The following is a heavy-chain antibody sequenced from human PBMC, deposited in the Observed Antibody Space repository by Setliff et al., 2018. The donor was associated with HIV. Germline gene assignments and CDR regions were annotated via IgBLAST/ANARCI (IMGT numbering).Heavy chain of an antibody. V-gene: IGHV4-59*08. CDR2: IYYSGST. CDR1: GGSISSYY. D-gene: IGHD5-18*01. J-gene: IGHJ4*02. CDR3: ARTLRAAAMGYFDY. Sequence: TLSLTCTVSGGSISSYYWSWIRQPPGKGLEWIGYIYYSGSTNYNPSLKSRVTISVDTSKNQFSLKLTSVTAADTAVYYCARTLRAAAMGYFDYWGQGTLVTVSS.